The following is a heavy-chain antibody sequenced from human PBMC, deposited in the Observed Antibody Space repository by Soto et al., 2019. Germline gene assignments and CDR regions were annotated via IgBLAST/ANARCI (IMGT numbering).Heavy chain of an antibody. CDR3: ARGYSYGFDY. D-gene: IGHD5-18*01. J-gene: IGHJ4*02. Sequence: SETLSLTCTVSGGSISSSGYYWGWIRQPPGKGLEWIGSIYYSGSTYYNPSLKRRVTISVATSNNQFSLKLRSVTAADTAVYSCARGYSYGFDYWGQGTLVTVSS. CDR1: GGSISSSGYY. CDR2: IYYSGST. V-gene: IGHV4-39*01.